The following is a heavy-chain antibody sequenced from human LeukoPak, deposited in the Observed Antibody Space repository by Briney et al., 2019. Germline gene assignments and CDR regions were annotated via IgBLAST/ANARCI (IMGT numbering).Heavy chain of an antibody. Sequence: PSETLSLTCTVPGGSISSGSYYWSWIRQPAGKGLEWIGRIYTSGSTNYNPSLKSRVTISVDTSKNQFSLKLSSVTAADTDVYYCARVYYXGSGSSRGKNYYYYYYMXVWGKGTXV. CDR1: GGSISSGSYY. J-gene: IGHJ6*03. CDR2: IYTSGST. CDR3: ARVYYXGSGSSRGKNYYYYYYMXV. D-gene: IGHD3-10*01. V-gene: IGHV4-61*02.